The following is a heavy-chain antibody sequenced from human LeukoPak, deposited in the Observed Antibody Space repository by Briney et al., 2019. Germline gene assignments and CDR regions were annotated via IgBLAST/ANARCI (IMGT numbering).Heavy chain of an antibody. V-gene: IGHV3-21*01. CDR3: ARVFTMIVVVRHYYFDY. CDR2: ISSRGTYI. D-gene: IGHD3-22*01. Sequence: GGSLRLSCAASGFTFSAYSMNWVRQAPGKGLEWVSSISSRGTYIYYADSVKGRFTISRDNAKNSLYLQMNSLRAEDTAVHYCARVFTMIVVVRHYYFDYWGQGTLVTVSS. CDR1: GFTFSAYS. J-gene: IGHJ4*02.